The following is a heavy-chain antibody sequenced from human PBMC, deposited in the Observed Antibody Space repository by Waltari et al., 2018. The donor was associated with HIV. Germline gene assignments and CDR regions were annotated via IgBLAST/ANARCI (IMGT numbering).Heavy chain of an antibody. CDR3: TKAVAGFYYFDY. CDR1: GFSFGDSS. V-gene: IGHV3-49*04. J-gene: IGHJ4*02. CDR2: IRSKTYGGTT. Sequence: EVQLVESGGGLVQPGRSLRLSCAVSGFSFGDSSMSWVRQAPGKGLEWVGFIRSKTYGGTTEYAASVKGRFTISRDDSKSIAYLQMNSLKTEDTAVYYCTKAVAGFYYFDYWGQGTQVTVSS. D-gene: IGHD6-19*01.